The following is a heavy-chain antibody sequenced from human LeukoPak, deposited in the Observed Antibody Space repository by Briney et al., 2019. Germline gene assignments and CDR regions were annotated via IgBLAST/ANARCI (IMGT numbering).Heavy chain of an antibody. V-gene: IGHV4-30-2*01. CDR1: GGSISSGGYS. CDR2: IYHSGST. D-gene: IGHD3-22*01. CDR3: ARFYYYDSSGIPAPPDL. Sequence: PSQTLSLTCAVSGGSISSGGYSWSWIRQPPGKGLEGFGYIYHSGSTYYNPSLKSRVTISVDRSKNQFSLKLSSVTAADTAVYYCARFYYYDSSGIPAPPDLWGRGTLVTVSS. J-gene: IGHJ2*01.